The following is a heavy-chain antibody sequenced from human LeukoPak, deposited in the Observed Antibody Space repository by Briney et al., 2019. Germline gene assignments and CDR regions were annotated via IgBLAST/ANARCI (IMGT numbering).Heavy chain of an antibody. CDR3: AGSISDKDYYSFAY. CDR2: ISGSGGST. D-gene: IGHD3-22*01. Sequence: SGGSLRLSCAASGFTFSSFGMHWVRQTPGQGLEWVSTISGSGGSTNYADSVKGRFTISRDNSKNTLYLQLNSLRAEDTAVYYCAGSISDKDYYSFAYWGQGTLVTVSS. J-gene: IGHJ4*02. V-gene: IGHV3-23*01. CDR1: GFTFSSFG.